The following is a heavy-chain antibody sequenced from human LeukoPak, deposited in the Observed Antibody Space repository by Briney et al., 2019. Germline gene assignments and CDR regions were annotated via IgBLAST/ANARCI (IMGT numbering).Heavy chain of an antibody. V-gene: IGHV4-59*01. CDR2: IYYSGST. CDR3: ARDLIARPGAFDI. J-gene: IGHJ3*02. Sequence: RTSETLSLTCTVSGGSINSYYWSWIRQPPGKGLEWIGYIYYSGSTNYNPSLKSRVTISVDTSKNQFSLKLSSVTAADTAVYYCARDLIARPGAFDIWGQGTMVTVSS. D-gene: IGHD6-6*01. CDR1: GGSINSYY.